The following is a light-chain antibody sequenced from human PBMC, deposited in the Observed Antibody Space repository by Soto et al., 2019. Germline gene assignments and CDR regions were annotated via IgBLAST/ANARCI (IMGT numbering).Light chain of an antibody. CDR1: QSVSSN. CDR3: QQYNNWPPA. Sequence: EIVMTQCPATLSVSPGEKATLSCRASQSVSSNLAWYQQKPGQAPRLLIYGASTRATGIPARFSGSGSGTDFTLTISSLQSEDFAVYYCQQYNNWPPAFGGGTKV. CDR2: GAS. V-gene: IGKV3-15*01. J-gene: IGKJ4*01.